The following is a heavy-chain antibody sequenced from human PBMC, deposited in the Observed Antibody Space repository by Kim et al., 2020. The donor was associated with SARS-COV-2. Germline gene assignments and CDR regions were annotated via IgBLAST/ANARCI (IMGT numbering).Heavy chain of an antibody. J-gene: IGHJ4*02. D-gene: IGHD2-2*01. CDR3: ARGLDPHCSSTSCYRRGGAYYFDY. CDR2: INHSGST. V-gene: IGHV4-34*01. CDR1: GGSFSGYY. Sequence: SETLSLTCAVYGGSFSGYYWSWIRQPPGKGLEWIGEINHSGSTNYNPSLKSRVTISVDTSKNQFSLKLSSVTAADTAVYYCARGLDPHCSSTSCYRRGGAYYFDYWGQGTLVTVSS.